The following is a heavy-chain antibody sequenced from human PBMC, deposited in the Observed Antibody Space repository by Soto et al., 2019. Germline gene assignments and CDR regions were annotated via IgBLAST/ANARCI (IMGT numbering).Heavy chain of an antibody. V-gene: IGHV3-74*01. CDR2: IYFDGITT. CDR3: ARGGAMGADY. J-gene: IGHJ4*02. Sequence: GGSLRLSCTASGFTFNTHWMHWVRQAPGKGLVWVSRIYFDGITTNYADSVKGRLTVSRDNAKNTVYLHVNTLRDEDTAVYYCARGGAMGADYWGQGTLVTVSS. CDR1: GFTFNTHW. D-gene: IGHD1-26*01.